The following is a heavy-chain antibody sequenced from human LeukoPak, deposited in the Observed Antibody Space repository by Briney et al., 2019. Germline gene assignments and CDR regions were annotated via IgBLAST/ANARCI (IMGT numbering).Heavy chain of an antibody. CDR2: IYHSGST. J-gene: IGHJ6*02. CDR1: GGSISSSNW. V-gene: IGHV4-4*02. Sequence: SETLSLTCAVSGGSISSSNWWSWVRQPPGKGLEWIGEIYHSGSTNYNPSLKSRVTISVDKSKNQFSLKLSSVTAADTAVYYCARDQGTASYYYGMDVWGQGTTVTVSS. D-gene: IGHD1-1*01. CDR3: ARDQGTASYYYGMDV.